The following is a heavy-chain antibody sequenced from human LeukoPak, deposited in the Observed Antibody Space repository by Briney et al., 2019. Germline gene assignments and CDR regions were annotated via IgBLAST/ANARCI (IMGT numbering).Heavy chain of an antibody. D-gene: IGHD3-22*01. Sequence: SETLSLTCTVSGGSISSYYWSWIRQPAGEGLEWIGRIYTSGSTNYNPSLKSRVTMSVDTSKNQFSLKLSSVTTADTAVYYCARDSGPHYYDSSGYYSYFYFDYWGQGTLVTVSS. V-gene: IGHV4-4*07. CDR3: ARDSGPHYYDSSGYYSYFYFDY. CDR1: GGSISSYY. CDR2: IYTSGST. J-gene: IGHJ4*02.